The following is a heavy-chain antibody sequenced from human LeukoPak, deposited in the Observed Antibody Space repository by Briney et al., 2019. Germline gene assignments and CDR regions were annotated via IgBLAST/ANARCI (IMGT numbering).Heavy chain of an antibody. Sequence: GGSLRLSCAASGFAFSSYAMSWVRQAPGKGLEWVSGFSGGDGSTSYADSVKGRFTISRDNSKNTLYLQMNSLRAEDTAVYYCAKGKVVPATIYDYWGQGTLVTVSS. V-gene: IGHV3-23*01. J-gene: IGHJ4*02. D-gene: IGHD2-2*02. CDR3: AKGKVVPATIYDY. CDR2: FSGGDGST. CDR1: GFAFSSYA.